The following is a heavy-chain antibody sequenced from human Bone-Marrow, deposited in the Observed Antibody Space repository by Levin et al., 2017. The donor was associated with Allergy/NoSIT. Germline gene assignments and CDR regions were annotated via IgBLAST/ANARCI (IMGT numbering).Heavy chain of an antibody. J-gene: IGHJ3*02. V-gene: IGHV3-30*03. CDR2: IYSDDGRDN. CDR1: RPSFSNHI. Sequence: PPGGSLRLSCVSSRPSFSNHIMHWVRQTSDKGLEWVALIYSDDGRDNQYAEFVKGRFTISRDNSKNTVYLQLDSLRVEDTAVYYCAREGYTSGHAGGFDTWGQGTTVTVSS. CDR3: AREGYTSGHAGGFDT. D-gene: IGHD5-12*01.